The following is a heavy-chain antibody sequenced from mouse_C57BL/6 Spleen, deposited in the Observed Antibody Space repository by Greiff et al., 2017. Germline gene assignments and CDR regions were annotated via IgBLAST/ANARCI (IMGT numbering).Heavy chain of an antibody. CDR1: GYTFTSYG. J-gene: IGHJ4*01. CDR2: IYPRSGNT. V-gene: IGHV1-81*01. D-gene: IGHD2-2*01. CDR3: ARFGYDGDYARDY. Sequence: VQLQQSGAELARPGASVKLSCKASGYTFTSYGISWVKQRTGQGLEWIGEIYPRSGNTYYNEKFKGKATLTADNSSSTAYMELRSLTSEDSAVYFSARFGYDGDYARDYWGQGTSVTVSS.